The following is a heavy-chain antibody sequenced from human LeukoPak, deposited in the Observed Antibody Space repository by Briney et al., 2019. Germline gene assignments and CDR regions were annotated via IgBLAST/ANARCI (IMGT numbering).Heavy chain of an antibody. Sequence: GASVKVSCKASGYIFSNYGISWVRQAPGQGLDWMGWISAHNGNTNYAQKFQGRVSMTTDTSTTTAHMELRTLRSDDPAVYYCVRDRYWVAGTGWFDAWGQGTLVTVSS. J-gene: IGHJ5*02. V-gene: IGHV1-18*01. CDR2: ISAHNGNT. CDR3: VRDRYWVAGTGWFDA. CDR1: GYIFSNYG. D-gene: IGHD6-13*01.